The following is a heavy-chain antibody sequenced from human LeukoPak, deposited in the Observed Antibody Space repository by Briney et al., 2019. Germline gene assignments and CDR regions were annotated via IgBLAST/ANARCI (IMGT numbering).Heavy chain of an antibody. CDR3: ARTLYSSGWYWSPNFDY. D-gene: IGHD6-19*01. CDR1: GGSFSGYY. CDR2: IYYSGST. V-gene: IGHV4-39*01. Sequence: SGTLSLTCAVYGGSFSGYYWGWIRQPPGKRLEWIGSIYYSGSTYYNPSLKSRVTISVDTSKNQFSLKLSSVTAADTAVYYCARTLYSSGWYWSPNFDYWGQGTLVTVSS. J-gene: IGHJ4*02.